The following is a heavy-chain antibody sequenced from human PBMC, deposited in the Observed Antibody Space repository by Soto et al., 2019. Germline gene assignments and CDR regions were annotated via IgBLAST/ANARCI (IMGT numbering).Heavy chain of an antibody. V-gene: IGHV1-69*12. CDR2: IIPIFGKA. CDR1: GGTFSSYA. J-gene: IGHJ4*02. Sequence: QVQLVQSGAEVKKPGSSVKVSCKASGGTFSSYAISWVRQAPGQGLEWMGGIIPIFGKANYAQKFQGRVTIIAYESTSTAYVELSSLRSEDTAVYYCASGGYYYGSSGYYVGYWGQGTLVTVSS. D-gene: IGHD3-22*01. CDR3: ASGGYYYGSSGYYVGY.